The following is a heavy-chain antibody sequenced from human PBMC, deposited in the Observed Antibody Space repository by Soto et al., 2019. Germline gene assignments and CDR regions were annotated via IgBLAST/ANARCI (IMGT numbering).Heavy chain of an antibody. V-gene: IGHV4-31*03. CDR3: ARSIYGDPLEY. D-gene: IGHD4-17*01. J-gene: IGHJ4*02. CDR1: GGSISSGGYY. Sequence: QVQLQESGPGLVKPSQTLSLTCTVSGGSISSGGYYWSWIRQHPGKGLEWIGYIYYSGSTYYNPYLKSRVTIAVDTSKNQVSLKLSSVTAADTAVYYCARSIYGDPLEYWGQGTLVTVSS. CDR2: IYYSGST.